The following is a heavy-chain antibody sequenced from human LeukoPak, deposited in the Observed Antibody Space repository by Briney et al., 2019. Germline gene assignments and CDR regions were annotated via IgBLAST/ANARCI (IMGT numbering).Heavy chain of an antibody. CDR2: INHSGST. CDR1: GGSFSGYY. Sequence: PSETRSLTCAVYGGSFSGYYWSWIRQPPGKGLEWIGEINHSGSTNYNPSLKSRVTISVDTSKNQFSLKLSSVTAADTAVYYCARGTRYGGNSWYSSFWFDPWGQGTLVTVSS. V-gene: IGHV4-34*01. J-gene: IGHJ5*02. D-gene: IGHD4-23*01. CDR3: ARGTRYGGNSWYSSFWFDP.